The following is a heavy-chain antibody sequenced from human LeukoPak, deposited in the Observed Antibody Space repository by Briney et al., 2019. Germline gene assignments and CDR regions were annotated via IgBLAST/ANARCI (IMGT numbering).Heavy chain of an antibody. Sequence: GGSLRLSCAASGFTFSSYAMSWVRQAPGKGQEWVSAISGSGGSTYYADSEKGRFTISRDNSKNTLYLQMNSLRAEDTAVYYCAPRIMVRGVNDAFDIWGQGTMVTVSS. D-gene: IGHD3-10*01. CDR2: ISGSGGST. J-gene: IGHJ3*02. CDR1: GFTFSSYA. CDR3: APRIMVRGVNDAFDI. V-gene: IGHV3-23*01.